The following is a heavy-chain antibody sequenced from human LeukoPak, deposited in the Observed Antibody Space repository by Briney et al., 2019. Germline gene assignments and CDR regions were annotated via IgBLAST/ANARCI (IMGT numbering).Heavy chain of an antibody. J-gene: IGHJ3*02. V-gene: IGHV5-51*01. Sequence: GESLKISXKGSGYSFASSWIGWVRQRPGKGLEWTGIIYPGDSDTKYSPSFRGQVTISADKSISTAYLQWSSLKASDTAMYYCARSCTSTNCYLTDAFDIWGRGTMVTVSS. CDR2: IYPGDSDT. D-gene: IGHD2-2*01. CDR3: ARSCTSTNCYLTDAFDI. CDR1: GYSFASSW.